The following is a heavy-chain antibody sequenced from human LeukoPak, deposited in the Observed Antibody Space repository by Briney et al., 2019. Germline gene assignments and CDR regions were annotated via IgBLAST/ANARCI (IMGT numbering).Heavy chain of an antibody. J-gene: IGHJ4*02. CDR2: ISSSGSTI. D-gene: IGHD6-13*01. CDR1: GFTFSGYY. V-gene: IGHV3-11*04. Sequence: GGSLRLSCAASGFTFSGYYMSWIRQAPGKGLEWVSYISSSGSTINYADSVKGRFTISRDNAKNSLYLQMDSLTTEDTALYYCTKEAAAGTWGTSFDSWGQGAQVTVSS. CDR3: TKEAAAGTWGTSFDS.